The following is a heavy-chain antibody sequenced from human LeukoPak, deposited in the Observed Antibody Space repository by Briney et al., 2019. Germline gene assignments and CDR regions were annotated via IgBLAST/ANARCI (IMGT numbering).Heavy chain of an antibody. CDR2: ISAYNGNT. V-gene: IGHV1-18*01. CDR1: GYTFTSYG. D-gene: IGHD3-22*01. CDR3: ARVTIVVVSNWFDP. Sequence: ASVKVSCKASGYTFTSYGISWVRQAPGQGLEGMGWISAYNGNTNYAQKLQGRVTMTTDTSTSTAYMELRSLRSDDTAVYYCARVTIVVVSNWFDPWGQGTLVTVSS. J-gene: IGHJ5*02.